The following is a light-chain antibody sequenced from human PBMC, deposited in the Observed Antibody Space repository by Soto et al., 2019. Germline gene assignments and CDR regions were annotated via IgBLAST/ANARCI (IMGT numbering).Light chain of an antibody. CDR2: AAS. CDR1: QSISSW. CDR3: QQANSFPIT. Sequence: IQMTQSPSTLSASVGDRVTITCRASQSISSWLAWYQQKPGKAPKLLTYAASSLQSGVPSRFSGSGSGTEFTLTISSLQPEDFATYYCQQANSFPITFGQGTRLEIK. V-gene: IGKV1-12*01. J-gene: IGKJ5*01.